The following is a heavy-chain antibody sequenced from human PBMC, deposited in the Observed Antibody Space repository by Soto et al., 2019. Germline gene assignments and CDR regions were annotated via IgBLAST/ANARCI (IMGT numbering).Heavy chain of an antibody. CDR2: IYYSGST. CDR1: GGTRSGTGCY. Sequence: SEPQSLRNTVSGGTRSGTGCYWTWILQRPGKGLEWIGYIYYSGSTNYNPSLKSRVTISVDTSKNQFSLKLSSVTAADTAVYYCARGITMIVVDPPYFDYWGQGTLVTVSS. V-gene: IGHV4-61*08. J-gene: IGHJ4*02. D-gene: IGHD3-22*01. CDR3: ARGITMIVVDPPYFDY.